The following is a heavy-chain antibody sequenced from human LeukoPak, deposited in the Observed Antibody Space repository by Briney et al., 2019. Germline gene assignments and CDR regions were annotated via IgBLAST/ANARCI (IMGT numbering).Heavy chain of an antibody. Sequence: GGSLRLSCAASGFTFSSYEMNWVRQAPGKGLEWVSYISSSGSTIYYADSVKGRFTISRDNAKNSLYLQMNSLRAEDTAVYHCARDRTAFGVVTYYGMDVWGQGTTVTVSS. V-gene: IGHV3-48*03. J-gene: IGHJ6*02. D-gene: IGHD3-3*01. CDR1: GFTFSSYE. CDR3: ARDRTAFGVVTYYGMDV. CDR2: ISSSGSTI.